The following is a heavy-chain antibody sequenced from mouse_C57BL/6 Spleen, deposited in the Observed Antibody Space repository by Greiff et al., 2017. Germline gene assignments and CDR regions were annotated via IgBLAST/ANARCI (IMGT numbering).Heavy chain of an antibody. CDR2: INPNNGGT. D-gene: IGHD1-1*01. J-gene: IGHJ1*03. CDR1: GYTFTDYN. Sequence: VQLQQSGPELVKPGASVKIPCKASGYTFTDYNMDWVKQSHGKSLEWIGDINPNNGGTIYNQKFKGKDTLTVDKSSSTAYMELRSRTSEDTAVYYCARRGLGSSYEWYFDGWGTGTTVTAAS. V-gene: IGHV1-18*01. CDR3: ARRGLGSSYEWYFDG.